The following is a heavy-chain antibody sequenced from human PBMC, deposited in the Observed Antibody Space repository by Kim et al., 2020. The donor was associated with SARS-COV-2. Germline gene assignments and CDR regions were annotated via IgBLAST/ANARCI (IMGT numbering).Heavy chain of an antibody. V-gene: IGHV3-21*01. Sequence: GGSLRLSCAASGFTFSSYSMNWVRQAPGKGLEWVSSISSSSSYIYYADSVKGRFTISRDNAKNSLYLQMNSLRAEDTAVYYCAREKAPYSGSSTGDYYYGMDVWGQGTTVTVSS. J-gene: IGHJ6*02. CDR1: GFTFSSYS. D-gene: IGHD1-26*01. CDR2: ISSSSSYI. CDR3: AREKAPYSGSSTGDYYYGMDV.